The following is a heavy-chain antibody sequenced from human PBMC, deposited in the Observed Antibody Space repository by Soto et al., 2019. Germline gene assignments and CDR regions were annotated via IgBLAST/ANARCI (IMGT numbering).Heavy chain of an antibody. CDR3: ARRITRPERFDY. V-gene: IGHV4-31*03. Sequence: SETLSLTCTVSGGSISSGGYYWSWIRQHPGKGLEWIGYIYHSGTTYYNPSLQSRVTISVDTSKNQFSLKLTSATAADTAVYYCARRITRPERFDYWGQGALVTVSS. D-gene: IGHD1-20*01. CDR1: GGSISSGGYY. CDR2: IYHSGTT. J-gene: IGHJ4*02.